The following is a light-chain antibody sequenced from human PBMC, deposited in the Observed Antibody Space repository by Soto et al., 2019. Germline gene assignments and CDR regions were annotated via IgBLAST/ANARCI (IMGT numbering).Light chain of an antibody. CDR3: CSYAGSYTGV. CDR2: DVT. Sequence: QSALTQPRSVSGSPGQSVTISCTGTSSDVGGYNYVSWYQQHPGKAPKLMIYDVTKRPSGVPDRFSASKSGSTTSLTISGLQAEDEADYYCCSYAGSYTGVFGTGTKVTVL. J-gene: IGLJ1*01. CDR1: SSDVGGYNY. V-gene: IGLV2-11*01.